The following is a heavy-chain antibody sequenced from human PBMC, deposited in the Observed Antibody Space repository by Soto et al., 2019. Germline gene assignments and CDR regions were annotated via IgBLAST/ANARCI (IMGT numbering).Heavy chain of an antibody. Sequence: SETLSLTCTVSGGSISPYYWSWIRQPPGKGLEWVGYIYYAGSTSYNPSLKSRVTISVDTSKNQFSLKLSSVTAADTAVYYCALFHRIGDYWGQGTLVTVCS. J-gene: IGHJ4*02. CDR2: IYYAGST. V-gene: IGHV4-59*08. CDR3: ALFHRIGDY. CDR1: GGSISPYY.